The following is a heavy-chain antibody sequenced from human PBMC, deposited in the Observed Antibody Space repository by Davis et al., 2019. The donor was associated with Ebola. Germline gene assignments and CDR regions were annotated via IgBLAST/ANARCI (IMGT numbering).Heavy chain of an antibody. V-gene: IGHV4-31*03. CDR2: IYYGGST. Sequence: PSETLSLTCTVSGGSISSGGYYWSWIRQHPGKGLEWIGYIYYGGSTYYNPSLKSRVTISVDTSKNQFSLKLSSVTAADTAVYYCAREGYSYGTVDYWGQGTLVTVSS. D-gene: IGHD5-18*01. CDR1: GGSISSGGYY. J-gene: IGHJ4*02. CDR3: AREGYSYGTVDY.